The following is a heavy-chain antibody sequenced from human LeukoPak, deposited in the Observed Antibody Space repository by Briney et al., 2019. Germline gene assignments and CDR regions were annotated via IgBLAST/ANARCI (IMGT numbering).Heavy chain of an antibody. Sequence: ESLKISCMGPGYSFTSYWIGWVRQIPRKGMEWMGIIYPGDSYTRYIPSFPGQVTISAVKSIITPYLQWSSLRASDTAMYYGARLRRNPRLRFGDTFGPWGQGTLVTVSS. CDR3: ARLRRNPRLRFGDTFGP. V-gene: IGHV5-51*01. CDR2: IYPGDSYT. CDR1: GYSFTSYW. J-gene: IGHJ5*02. D-gene: IGHD3-10*01.